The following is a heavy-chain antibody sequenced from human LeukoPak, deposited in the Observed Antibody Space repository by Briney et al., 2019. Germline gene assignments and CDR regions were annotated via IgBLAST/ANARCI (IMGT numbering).Heavy chain of an antibody. CDR3: AKVGKYQLLKTYYYYYMDV. V-gene: IGHV3-48*03. J-gene: IGHJ6*03. Sequence: GGSLRLSCAASGFTFSSYEMNWVRQAPGKGLEWVSYISSSGSTIYYADSLKGRFTISRDNAKNSLYLQMNSLRAEDTAVYYCAKVGKYQLLKTYYYYYMDVWGKGTTVTISS. CDR2: ISSSGSTI. CDR1: GFTFSSYE. D-gene: IGHD2-2*01.